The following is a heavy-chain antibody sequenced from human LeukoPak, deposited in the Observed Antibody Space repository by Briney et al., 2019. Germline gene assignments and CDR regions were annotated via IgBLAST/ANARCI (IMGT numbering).Heavy chain of an antibody. CDR3: AKDGPSETSFDY. CDR2: ISGSGGST. CDR1: GSTFSSYT. Sequence: GGSLRLSCAASGSTFSSYTMSWVRQAPGKGLEWVSAISGSGGSTYYADSVKGRFTISRDNSKNTLYLQMNGLRAEDTAVYYCAKDGPSETSFDYWGQGTLVTVSS. D-gene: IGHD1-26*01. V-gene: IGHV3-23*01. J-gene: IGHJ4*02.